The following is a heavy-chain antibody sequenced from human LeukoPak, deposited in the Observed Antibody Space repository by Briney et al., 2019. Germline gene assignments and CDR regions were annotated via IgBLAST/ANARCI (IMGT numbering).Heavy chain of an antibody. CDR2: IIPIFGTA. D-gene: IGHD1-26*01. V-gene: IGHV1-69*13. Sequence: AASVKVSCKASGGTFSSYAISWVRQAPGQGLEWMGGIIPIFGTANYAQKFQGRVTITADESTSTAYMELSSLRPEDTAVYYCARPIVGATIGYWGQGTLVTVSS. J-gene: IGHJ4*02. CDR3: ARPIVGATIGY. CDR1: GGTFSSYA.